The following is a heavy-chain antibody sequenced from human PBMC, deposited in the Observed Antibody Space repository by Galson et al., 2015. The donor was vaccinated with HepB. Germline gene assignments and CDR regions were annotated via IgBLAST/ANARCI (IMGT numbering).Heavy chain of an antibody. CDR2: MNPNSGNT. J-gene: IGHJ6*02. CDR3: ARGGYCSGGSCYYYYGMDV. D-gene: IGHD2-15*01. Sequence: SVKVSCKASGYTFTSYDINWVRQATGQGLEWMGWMNPNSGNTGYAQKFQGRVTMTRNTSISTAYMELSSLRSEDTAVYYCARGGYCSGGSCYYYYGMDVWGQGTTVTVSS. CDR1: GYTFTSYD. V-gene: IGHV1-8*01.